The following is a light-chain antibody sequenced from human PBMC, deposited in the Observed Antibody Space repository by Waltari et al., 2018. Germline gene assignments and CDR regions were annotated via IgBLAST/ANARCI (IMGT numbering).Light chain of an antibody. J-gene: IGKJ2*02. CDR1: ERLTSYY. Sequence: EIVLTQSPGTLSLSPGERATLSCRASERLTSYYLAWYQQRPGQAPKLLIYGASSRATGVPDRFTGSGSGTDFRLTISRLEPEDFAVYYCQHYDTSPAWTFDQGTKLQIK. V-gene: IGKV3-20*01. CDR3: QHYDTSPAWT. CDR2: GAS.